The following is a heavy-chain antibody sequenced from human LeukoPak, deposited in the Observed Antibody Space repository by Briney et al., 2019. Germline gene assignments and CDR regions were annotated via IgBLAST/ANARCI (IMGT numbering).Heavy chain of an antibody. J-gene: IGHJ3*02. CDR3: ATLLLQSFAFDI. V-gene: IGHV1-2*06. Sequence: GASVKVSCKASGYTFTGYYIHWVRQAPGQGLEWMGRINPNSGGTNSAQRFQGRVTMTRDTSISTAHMELSRLTSDDTAVHYCATLLLQSFAFDIWGRGTMVTVSS. D-gene: IGHD3-22*01. CDR1: GYTFTGYY. CDR2: INPNSGGT.